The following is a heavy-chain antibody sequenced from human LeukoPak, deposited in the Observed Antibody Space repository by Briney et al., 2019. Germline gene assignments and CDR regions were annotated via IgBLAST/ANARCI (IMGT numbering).Heavy chain of an antibody. J-gene: IGHJ4*02. V-gene: IGHV3-48*04. CDR1: GFTFSSHT. CDR2: ISSSGGTK. Sequence: PGGSLRLSCVASGFTFSSHTMNWVRQAPGKGLEWVSYISSSGGTKYYADSVKGRLTISRDNAKNSLYLQMNSLRAEDTAVYYCARDCSSTSCYYPWVDYWGQGTLVTVSS. CDR3: ARDCSSTSCYYPWVDY. D-gene: IGHD2-2*01.